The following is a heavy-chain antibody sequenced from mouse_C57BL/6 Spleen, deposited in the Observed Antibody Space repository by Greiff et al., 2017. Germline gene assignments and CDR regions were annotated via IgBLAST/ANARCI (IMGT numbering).Heavy chain of an antibody. CDR3: ARGITTVVGSPGYFDV. D-gene: IGHD1-1*01. CDR1: GYTFTDYN. CDR2: INPNNGGT. J-gene: IGHJ1*03. Sequence: EVKLQESGPELVKPGASVKIPCKASGYTFTDYNMDWVKQSHGKSLEWIGDINPNNGGTIYNQKFKGKATLTVDKSSSTAYMERRSLTSEDTAVYYCARGITTVVGSPGYFDVWGTGTTVTVSS. V-gene: IGHV1-18*01.